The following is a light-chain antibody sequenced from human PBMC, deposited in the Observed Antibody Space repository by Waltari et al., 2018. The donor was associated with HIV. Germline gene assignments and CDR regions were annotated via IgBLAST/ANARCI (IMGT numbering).Light chain of an antibody. Sequence: DIVMTQSPDSLAVSRGERAPINCKSTQSVLYSSNKENYLAWYQQKPGQPPKLLIYWASTRESGVPDRFSGSGSGTDFTLTISSLQAEDVAVYYCQQYYSPPGWTFGQGTKVEIK. CDR3: QQYYSPPGWT. J-gene: IGKJ1*01. CDR1: QSVLYSSNKENY. CDR2: WAS. V-gene: IGKV4-1*01.